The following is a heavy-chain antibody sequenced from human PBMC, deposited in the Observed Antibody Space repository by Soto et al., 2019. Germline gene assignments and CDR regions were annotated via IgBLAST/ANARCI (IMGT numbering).Heavy chain of an antibody. D-gene: IGHD2-2*02. CDR2: IDPSDSYT. CDR1: GYSFTSYW. V-gene: IGHV5-10-1*01. J-gene: IGHJ6*02. Sequence: PGESLKISCKGSGYSFTSYWISWVRQMPGKVLEWMGRIDPSDSYTNYSPSFQGHVTISADKSISTAYLQWSSLKASDTAMYYCARQLVVVPAAIGYYYYGMDVWGQGXTVTVYS. CDR3: ARQLVVVPAAIGYYYYGMDV.